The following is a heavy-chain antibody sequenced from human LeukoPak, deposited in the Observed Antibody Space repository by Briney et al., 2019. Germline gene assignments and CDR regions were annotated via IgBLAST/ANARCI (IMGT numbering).Heavy chain of an antibody. CDR1: SFNFTNAW. J-gene: IGHJ5*02. D-gene: IGHD6-6*01. CDR2: IKSNTDGGTT. CDR3: ASRTVAARPLDP. Sequence: GGSLRLSCAASSFNFTNAWMNWVRQAPGKGLEWVGRIKSNTDGGTTDYAAPVKGRFTISRDDSKNTLFLQMNSLKTEDTAVYYCASRTVAARPLDPWGQGTLVTVSS. V-gene: IGHV3-15*07.